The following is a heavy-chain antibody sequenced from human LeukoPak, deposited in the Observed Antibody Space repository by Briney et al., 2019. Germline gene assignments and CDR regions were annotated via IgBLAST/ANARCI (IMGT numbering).Heavy chain of an antibody. CDR3: ARADYGGNLFLDY. Sequence: HPGGSLRLSCAASGFTLNSYWMSWVRQAPGKGLEWVANIKQDGSEINYVDSVKGRFTISRDNAKNSMLLQMNSLRAEDTAVYYCARADYGGNLFLDYWGQGALVTVSS. CDR2: IKQDGSEI. V-gene: IGHV3-7*04. D-gene: IGHD4-23*01. CDR1: GFTLNSYW. J-gene: IGHJ4*02.